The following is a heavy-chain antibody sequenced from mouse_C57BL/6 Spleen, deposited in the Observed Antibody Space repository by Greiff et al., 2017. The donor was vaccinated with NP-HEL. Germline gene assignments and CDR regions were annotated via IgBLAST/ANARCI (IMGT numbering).Heavy chain of an antibody. CDR2: INPGSGGT. CDR1: GYAFTNYL. CDR3: ARWGNYYGSRTWFAY. D-gene: IGHD1-1*01. J-gene: IGHJ3*01. V-gene: IGHV1-54*01. Sequence: QVQLQQSGAELVRPGTSVKVSCKASGYAFTNYLIEWVKQRPGQGLEWIGVINPGSGGTNYHEKFKGKATLTADKSSSTAYRQLSSLTSEDSAVYVCARWGNYYGSRTWFAYWGQRTLVTVSA.